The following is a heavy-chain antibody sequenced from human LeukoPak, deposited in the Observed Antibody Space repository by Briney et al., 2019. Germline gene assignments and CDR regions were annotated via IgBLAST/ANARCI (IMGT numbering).Heavy chain of an antibody. D-gene: IGHD1-1*01. CDR2: SSTVTGNI. CDR1: GFAFISTS. J-gene: IGHJ6*03. CDR3: ATTGNFYDMDV. V-gene: IGHV3-48*04. Sequence: AGGSLRLSCAASGFAFISTSIHWVRQAPGKGLEWLSYSSTVTGNIYYADSVEGRFTISRDNAKSSLYLQMSSLRAEDTAVYFCATTGNFYDMDVWGKGTTVTVSS.